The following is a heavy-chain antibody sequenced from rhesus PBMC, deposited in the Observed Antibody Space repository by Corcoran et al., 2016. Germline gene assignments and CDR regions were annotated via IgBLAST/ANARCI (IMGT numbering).Heavy chain of an antibody. CDR1: GVTFSSSV. Sequence: EVQLVESGGSLVQPGGSLRLSCAASGVTFSSSVMHWGRQASGKGLGWVGRIRSKSNNDETGYAGSVKGRFTISRDDSKNTAYLQMNSLKTEDTAVYYCTTRFDYWGQGVLVTVSS. CDR2: IRSKSNNDET. J-gene: IGHJ4*01. V-gene: IGHV3-118*01. CDR3: TTRFDY.